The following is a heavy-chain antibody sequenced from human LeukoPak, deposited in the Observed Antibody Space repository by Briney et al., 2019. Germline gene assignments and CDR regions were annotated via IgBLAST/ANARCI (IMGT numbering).Heavy chain of an antibody. Sequence: ASVKVSCKASGYTFTSYAIQWVRQAPGQRLEWMGWINAGNGNTKYSQKFQGRVTITRDTSATTAYMELSTLRSEDTAVYYCAREHDFWSPYAFDIWGQGTMVTVSS. V-gene: IGHV1-3*01. J-gene: IGHJ3*02. CDR1: GYTFTSYA. CDR3: AREHDFWSPYAFDI. CDR2: INAGNGNT. D-gene: IGHD3-3*01.